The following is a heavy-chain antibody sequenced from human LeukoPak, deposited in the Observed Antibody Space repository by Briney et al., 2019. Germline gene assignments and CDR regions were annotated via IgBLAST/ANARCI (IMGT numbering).Heavy chain of an antibody. D-gene: IGHD3-10*01. CDR1: GFTFSDYY. J-gene: IGHJ4*02. V-gene: IGHV3-11*06. CDR2: ISSSSSYT. CDR3: ARIVRGVAKYYFGY. Sequence: GGSLRLSCAASGFTFSDYYMSWIRQAPGKGLEWVSYISSSSSYTNYADSVKGRFTISRDNAKNSLYLQMNSLRAEDTAVYYCARIVRGVAKYYFGYWGQGTLVTVSS.